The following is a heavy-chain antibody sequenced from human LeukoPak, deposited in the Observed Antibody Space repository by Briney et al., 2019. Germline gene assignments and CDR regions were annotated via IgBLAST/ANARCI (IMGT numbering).Heavy chain of an antibody. CDR3: ARIDSSGYLIDY. CDR2: IWYDGSNK. CDR1: GFTFSSHG. J-gene: IGHJ4*02. V-gene: IGHV3-33*01. D-gene: IGHD3-22*01. Sequence: PGGSLRLSCAASGFTFSSHGMHWVRQAPGKGLEWVAVIWYDGSNKYYVDSVKGRFTISRDNAKNSLYLQMNSLRAEDTAVYYCARIDSSGYLIDYWGQGTLVTVSS.